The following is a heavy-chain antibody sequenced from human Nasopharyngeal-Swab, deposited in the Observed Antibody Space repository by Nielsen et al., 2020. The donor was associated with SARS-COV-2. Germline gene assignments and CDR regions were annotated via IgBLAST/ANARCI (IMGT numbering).Heavy chain of an antibody. CDR1: GFTFSSYW. V-gene: IGHV3-74*01. CDR3: AREATVTASDRFDP. J-gene: IGHJ5*02. CDR2: INSDGSST. Sequence: GESLKISCAASGFTFSSYWMHWVRQAPGKGLVWVSRINSDGSSTSYADSVKGRFTISRDNAKNTLYLQMNSLRAEDTAVYYCAREATVTASDRFDPWGQGTLVTVSS. D-gene: IGHD4-17*01.